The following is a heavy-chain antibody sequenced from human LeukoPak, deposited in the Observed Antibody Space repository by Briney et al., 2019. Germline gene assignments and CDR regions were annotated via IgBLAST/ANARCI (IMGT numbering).Heavy chain of an antibody. D-gene: IGHD2-15*01. J-gene: IGHJ4*02. CDR1: GYTFTSYG. CDR2: ISAYNGNT. Sequence: ASVKVSCKASGYTFTSYGISWVRQAPGQGLEWMGWISAYNGNTNYAQKLQGRVTMTTDTSTRTAYMELRSLRSDDTAVYYCARDRIGYCSGGSCGQGYWGQGTLVTVSS. V-gene: IGHV1-18*01. CDR3: ARDRIGYCSGGSCGQGY.